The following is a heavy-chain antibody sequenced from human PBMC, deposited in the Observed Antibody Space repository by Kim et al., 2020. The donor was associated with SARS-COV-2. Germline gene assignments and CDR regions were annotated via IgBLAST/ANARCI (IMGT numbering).Heavy chain of an antibody. Sequence: GESLQISCKGSGYSFTSYWISWVRQMPGKGLEWMGRIDPSDSYTNYSPSFQGHVTISADKSISTAYLQWSSLKASDTAMYYCARAYCGGDCYSYYYYGMDVWGQGTTVTVSS. CDR3: ARAYCGGDCYSYYYYGMDV. CDR2: IDPSDSYT. J-gene: IGHJ6*02. CDR1: GYSFTSYW. V-gene: IGHV5-10-1*01. D-gene: IGHD2-21*02.